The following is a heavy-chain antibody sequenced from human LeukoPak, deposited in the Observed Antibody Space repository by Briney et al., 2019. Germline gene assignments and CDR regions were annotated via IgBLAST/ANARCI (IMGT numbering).Heavy chain of an antibody. J-gene: IGHJ3*02. V-gene: IGHV5-51*01. CDR1: GYSFTSYW. CDR3: ARQEDYYDSSGYYYGGVAFDI. D-gene: IGHD3-22*01. Sequence: GESLKISCKGSGYSFTSYWIGWVRQMPGKGLEWMGIIYPGDSDTRYSPSFQGQVTISADKSISTAYLQWSSLKASDTAMYYCARQEDYYDSSGYYYGGVAFDIWGQGTMVTVSS. CDR2: IYPGDSDT.